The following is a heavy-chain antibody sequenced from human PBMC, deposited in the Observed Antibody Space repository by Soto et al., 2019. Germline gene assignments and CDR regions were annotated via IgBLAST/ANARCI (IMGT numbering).Heavy chain of an antibody. J-gene: IGHJ4*02. Sequence: ASETLSLTCTVSGGSVSSDRYYWSWIRQAPGKGLEWIGYIYYSGSTNYNPSLKSRVTISVDTSKNQFSLKLSSVTAADTAVYYCASVKSNDFCSGEVRYWGQGTLVTVSS. CDR2: IYYSGST. CDR1: GGSVSSDRYY. CDR3: ASVKSNDFCSGEVRY. V-gene: IGHV4-61*01. D-gene: IGHD3-3*01.